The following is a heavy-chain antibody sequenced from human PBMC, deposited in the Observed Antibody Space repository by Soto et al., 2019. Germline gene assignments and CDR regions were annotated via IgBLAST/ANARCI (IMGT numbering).Heavy chain of an antibody. CDR3: ARAVVATRTFDY. CDR1: GYNFAGYW. J-gene: IGHJ4*02. V-gene: IGHV5-51*01. D-gene: IGHD3-22*01. CDR2: IYPSDSDT. Sequence: PGESLKISCKGSGYNFAGYWIAWVRQMAGKGLELMGIIYPSDSDTRYRPSFQGQVTISADKSISSAYLQWSSLRASDTAMYYCARAVVATRTFDYWGQGSPVTVSS.